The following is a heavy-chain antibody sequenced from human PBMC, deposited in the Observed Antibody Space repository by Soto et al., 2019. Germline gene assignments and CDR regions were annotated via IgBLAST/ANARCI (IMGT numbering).Heavy chain of an antibody. V-gene: IGHV4-59*01. CDR1: GGSISSYY. D-gene: IGHD1-26*01. J-gene: IGHJ4*02. Sequence: SETLSLTCTVSGGSISSYYWSWIRQPPGKGLEWIGYIYYSGSTNYNPSLKSRVTISVDTSKNQFSLKLSSVTAADTAVYYCARGGGGSHPLDYWGQGTLVTVSS. CDR3: ARGGGGSHPLDY. CDR2: IYYSGST.